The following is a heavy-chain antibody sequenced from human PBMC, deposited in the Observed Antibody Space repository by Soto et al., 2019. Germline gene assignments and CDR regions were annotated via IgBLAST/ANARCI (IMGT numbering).Heavy chain of an antibody. CDR1: RFTFSSYG. CDR2: ISYDGSNK. V-gene: IGHV3-30*18. Sequence: QVQLVESGGRVVQPGRSLRLSCAASRFTFSSYGMNWVRQAPGKGLEWVAVISYDGSNKYYADSVKGRFTISRDNSKNTLYLQMNSLRAEDTAVYYCAKDQLRGVRGVITYYYGMDVWGQGTTVTVSS. D-gene: IGHD3-10*01. CDR3: AKDQLRGVRGVITYYYGMDV. J-gene: IGHJ6*02.